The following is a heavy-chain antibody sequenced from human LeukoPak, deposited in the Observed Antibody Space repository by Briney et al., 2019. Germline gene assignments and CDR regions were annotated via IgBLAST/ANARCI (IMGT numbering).Heavy chain of an antibody. Sequence: ASVKVSCKASGYTFTSYGISWVRQAPGQGLEWMGWISANDGNTDYPQKLQGRVTMTTDTSTSTAYMELRSLRSDDTAVYYCTRESHVTREDYWGQGTLVTVSS. CDR2: ISANDGNT. V-gene: IGHV1-18*01. D-gene: IGHD3-10*01. CDR1: GYTFTSYG. J-gene: IGHJ4*02. CDR3: TRESHVTREDY.